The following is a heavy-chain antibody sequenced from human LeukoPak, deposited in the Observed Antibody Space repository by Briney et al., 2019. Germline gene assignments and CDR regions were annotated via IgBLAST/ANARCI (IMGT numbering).Heavy chain of an antibody. CDR1: GFTFSSSA. CDR2: ISGGHSTT. Sequence: GGSLRLSCAASGFTFSSSAMSWVRQAPGKGLEWVSTISGGHSTTYYADSVKGRFTISRDNAKNSLYLQMNSLRAEDTAVYYCAELGITMIGGVWGKGTTVTISS. CDR3: AELGITMIGGV. D-gene: IGHD3-10*02. V-gene: IGHV3-23*01. J-gene: IGHJ6*04.